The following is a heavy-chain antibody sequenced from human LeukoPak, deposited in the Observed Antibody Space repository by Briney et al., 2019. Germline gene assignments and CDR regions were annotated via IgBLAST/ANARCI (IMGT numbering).Heavy chain of an antibody. CDR3: ARHIDWSFDY. CDR2: INPDARGV. Sequence: GGSLRLSCAASGFTFSNFWMTWGRQAPGKGLEWVANINPDARGVYYVDSVRGRFTISRDNARNSVYLQMDSLRAEDTAVYYCARHIDWSFDYWGQGTLVTVSS. J-gene: IGHJ4*02. CDR1: GFTFSNFW. V-gene: IGHV3-7*01. D-gene: IGHD3-9*01.